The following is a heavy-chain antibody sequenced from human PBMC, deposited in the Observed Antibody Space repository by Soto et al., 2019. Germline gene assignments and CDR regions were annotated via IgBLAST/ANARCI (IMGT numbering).Heavy chain of an antibody. Sequence: SVKVSCKASGYSFTMYGISGVGLSPLRWRDGMGWISPYNGHTQFVQRFQGRVSMTTDTSTKTAYMELRNLRSDDTAHYYCARDLTIVPATHPRLENYGMDVWGQGTTVTVSS. D-gene: IGHD2-2*01. V-gene: IGHV1-18*01. CDR2: ISPYNGHT. CDR1: GYSFTMYG. CDR3: ARDLTIVPATHPRLENYGMDV. J-gene: IGHJ6*02.